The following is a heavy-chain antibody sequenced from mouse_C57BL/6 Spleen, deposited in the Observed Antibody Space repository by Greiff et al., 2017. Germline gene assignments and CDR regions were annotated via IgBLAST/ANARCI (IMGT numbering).Heavy chain of an antibody. D-gene: IGHD2-10*02. CDR3: ARGRVTLYYAMDY. CDR1: GYTFTSYW. CDR2: IHPNSGST. Sequence: QVHVKQPGAELVKPGASVKLSCKASGYTFTSYWMHWVKQRPGQGLEWIGMIHPNSGSTNYNEKFKSKATLTVDKSSSTAYMQLSSLTSEDSAVYYCARGRVTLYYAMDYWGQGTSVTVSS. V-gene: IGHV1-64*01. J-gene: IGHJ4*01.